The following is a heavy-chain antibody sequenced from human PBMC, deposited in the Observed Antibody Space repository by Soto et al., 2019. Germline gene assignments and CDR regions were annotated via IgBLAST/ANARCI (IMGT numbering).Heavy chain of an antibody. CDR1: GYTLIGSY. Sequence: QVQLVQSGTEVKKPGASVRVSCKSSGYTLIGSYRLWIREAPGEGLEGWGWINPQTGLRKYAPKFKDSVTMTRDTTLRTAYMELTALRPNDTAVYYCAKARGVSSARLISWFDPWGQGTLVIVSS. J-gene: IGHJ5*02. CDR3: AKARGVSSARLISWFDP. D-gene: IGHD3-10*01. CDR2: INPQTGLR. V-gene: IGHV1-2*04.